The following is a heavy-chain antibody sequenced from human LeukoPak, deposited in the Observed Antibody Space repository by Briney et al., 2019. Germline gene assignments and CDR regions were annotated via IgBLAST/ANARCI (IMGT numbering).Heavy chain of an antibody. CDR3: ASHSYIIAVAGTVPEYYFDY. Sequence: KPGGSLRLSCAASRFTFSSYSMNWVRQAPGKGLEWVSSISGSSSYIYYADSVKGRFTISRDNAKNSLYLQMNSLRAEDTAVYYCASHSYIIAVAGTVPEYYFDYWGQGTLVTVSS. CDR2: ISGSSSYI. J-gene: IGHJ4*02. V-gene: IGHV3-21*04. D-gene: IGHD6-19*01. CDR1: RFTFSSYS.